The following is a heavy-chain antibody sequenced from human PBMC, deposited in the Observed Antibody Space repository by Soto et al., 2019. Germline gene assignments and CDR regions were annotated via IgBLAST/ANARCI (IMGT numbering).Heavy chain of an antibody. Sequence: EVQLVESGGGLVAPGGSLRLSCVAAGFTLTAYTMNWVRHAPGTGLEWVPSITGRSNYKYYSDSVKGRFTVYRDNTQNSLFLQMSRLGPEDTATYYCVREDGVVGVSSAFDPWGQGTLVTVSS. CDR3: VREDGVVGVSSAFDP. D-gene: IGHD1-26*01. CDR1: GFTLTAYT. J-gene: IGHJ5*02. CDR2: ITGRSNYK. V-gene: IGHV3-21*02.